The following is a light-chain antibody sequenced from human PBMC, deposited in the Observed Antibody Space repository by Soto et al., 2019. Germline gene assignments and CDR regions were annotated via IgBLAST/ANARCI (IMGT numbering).Light chain of an antibody. CDR1: QSISNY. CDR3: QQSSNSPPT. CDR2: ATS. J-gene: IGKJ1*01. Sequence: DIQMTQSPSSLSASVGDRVTITCRASQSISNYLNWYQQKPVKAPKFLIYATSSLRTGVPSRFSGSGSGTDFTLTISSLQPEDFATYYCQQSSNSPPTFGQGTKVESK. V-gene: IGKV1-39*01.